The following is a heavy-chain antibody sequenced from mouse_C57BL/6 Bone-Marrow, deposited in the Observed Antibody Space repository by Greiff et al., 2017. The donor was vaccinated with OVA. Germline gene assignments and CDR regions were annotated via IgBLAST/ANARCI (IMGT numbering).Heavy chain of an antibody. J-gene: IGHJ1*03. CDR1: GFTFSDAW. CDR3: TSFRYFDV. CDR2: IRNKANNPAT. V-gene: IGHV6-6*01. Sequence: EVKLVESGGGLVQPGGSMKLSCAASGFTFSDAWMDWVRQSPEKGLEWVAEIRNKANNPATYYAESVKGRFTISRDDSKSRVYLQLNSLRAEDTGIYYCTSFRYFDVWGTGTTVTVSS.